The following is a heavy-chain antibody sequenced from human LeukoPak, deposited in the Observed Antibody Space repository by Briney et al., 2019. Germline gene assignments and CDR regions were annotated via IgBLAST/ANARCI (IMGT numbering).Heavy chain of an antibody. CDR3: ARSDYYGSGSPIVDFDP. J-gene: IGHJ5*02. D-gene: IGHD3-10*01. Sequence: GGSLRLSCAASGFTFSDYYMNWVRQAPGKGLEWVSSISSSSTIYYADSVKGRFTMSRDNAKNPPYLQMNSLRAEDTAVYYCARSDYYGSGSPIVDFDPWGQGTLVTVSS. CDR2: ISSSSTI. CDR1: GFTFSDYY. V-gene: IGHV3-69-1*01.